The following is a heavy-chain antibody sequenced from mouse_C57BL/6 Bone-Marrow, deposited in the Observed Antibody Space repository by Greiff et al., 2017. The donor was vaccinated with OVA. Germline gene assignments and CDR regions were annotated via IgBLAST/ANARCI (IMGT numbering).Heavy chain of an antibody. J-gene: IGHJ4*01. CDR2: ISNGGGST. CDR1: GFTFSDYY. D-gene: IGHD2-5*01. CDR3: ARQGPYSNYDFYYAMDY. V-gene: IGHV5-12*01. Sequence: EVQLQESGGGLVQPGGSLKLSCAASGFTFSDYYMYWVRQTPEKRLEWVAYISNGGGSTYYPDTVKGRFTISRDNAKNTLYLQMSRLKSEDTAMYYCARQGPYSNYDFYYAMDYWGQGTSVTVSS.